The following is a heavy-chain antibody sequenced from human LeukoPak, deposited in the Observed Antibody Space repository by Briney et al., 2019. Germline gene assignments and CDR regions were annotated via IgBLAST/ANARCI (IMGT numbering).Heavy chain of an antibody. V-gene: IGHV1-18*01. CDR3: ARDNLLGGRFDP. Sequence: ASVKVSCKASGYTFTRYGISWVRQAPGQGLEWMGWISAYNGNTNYAQKLQGTVTMTTDTSTSTAYMELRSLRSDDTAVYYCARDNLLGGRFDPWGQGTLVTVSS. CDR2: ISAYNGNT. J-gene: IGHJ5*02. CDR1: GYTFTRYG. D-gene: IGHD2-15*01.